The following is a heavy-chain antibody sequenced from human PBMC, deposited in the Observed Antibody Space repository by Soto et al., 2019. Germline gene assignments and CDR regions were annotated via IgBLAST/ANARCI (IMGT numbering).Heavy chain of an antibody. J-gene: IGHJ4*02. CDR1: GFTFRGYA. CDR2: IIGSGETT. V-gene: IGHV3-23*01. CDR3: AKERGSSWGSFDY. Sequence: GSLRLSCAASGFTFRGYAMSWVRQAPGKGLEWVSVIIGSGETTYYADSVKGRFTISRDNSKNTLYLQMNSLRAEDTAVYYCAKERGSSWGSFDYWGQGSLVTVSS. D-gene: IGHD6-13*01.